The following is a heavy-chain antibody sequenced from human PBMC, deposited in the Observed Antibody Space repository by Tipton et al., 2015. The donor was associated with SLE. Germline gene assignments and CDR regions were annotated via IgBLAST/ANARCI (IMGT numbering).Heavy chain of an antibody. CDR3: ARVSRGADFWSGNDAFDI. CDR1: GGSISNYY. Sequence: GLVKPSETLSLTCSVSGGSISNYYWTWIRQPPGKGLEWIGYIYYSGSTNYNPSLKGRVTISVDTSKNQFSLKLSSVTAAGTAVYYCARVSRGADFWSGNDAFDIWGQGTMVTVSA. CDR2: IYYSGST. D-gene: IGHD3-3*01. V-gene: IGHV4-59*01. J-gene: IGHJ3*02.